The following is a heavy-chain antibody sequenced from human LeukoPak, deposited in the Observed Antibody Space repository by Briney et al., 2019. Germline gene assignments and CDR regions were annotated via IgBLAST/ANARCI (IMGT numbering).Heavy chain of an antibody. D-gene: IGHD3-16*01. J-gene: IGHJ3*02. V-gene: IGHV6-1*01. CDR3: ARGGLISLAYTPLGAFDI. CDR2: TYYRSKWYT. Sequence: SQTLSLTCAISGDSVSSNSAGWNWIRQSPSRGLEWLGRTYYRSKWYTDFAPFLGNRITINPDTSMNQFSLQLTSVTPEDTAVYYCARGGLISLAYTPLGAFDIWGQGTMVSVSS. CDR1: GDSVSSNSAG.